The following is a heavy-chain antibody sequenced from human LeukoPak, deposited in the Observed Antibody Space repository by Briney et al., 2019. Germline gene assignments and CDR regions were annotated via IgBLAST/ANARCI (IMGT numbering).Heavy chain of an antibody. CDR2: ISSSSSYI. J-gene: IGHJ4*02. V-gene: IGHV3-21*01. CDR3: ARDYYGSGSYSALFEY. D-gene: IGHD3-10*01. CDR1: GFTFSSYS. Sequence: GGSLRLSCAASGFTFSSYSMNWVRQAPGKGVEWVSSISSSSSYIYYADSVKGGFNIYRENAKNTLYLQINSLRAEDTAVYYCARDYYGSGSYSALFEYWGQGTLVTVSS.